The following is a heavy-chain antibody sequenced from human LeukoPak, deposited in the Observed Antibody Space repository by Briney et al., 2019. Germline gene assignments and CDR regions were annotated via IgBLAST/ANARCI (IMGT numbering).Heavy chain of an antibody. CDR3: ARGGSRVVTYGNFDY. J-gene: IGHJ4*02. CDR1: GYTFTSYA. Sequence: ASVKVSCKPSGYTFTSYAISWLRQAPGQGLEWMGWISTYSGNTNYAQKLQGGITMTIETSTSTAYMELRSLRSDDTAVYYCARGGSRVVTYGNFDYWGQGTLVTVSS. V-gene: IGHV1-18*01. D-gene: IGHD2-21*02. CDR2: ISTYSGNT.